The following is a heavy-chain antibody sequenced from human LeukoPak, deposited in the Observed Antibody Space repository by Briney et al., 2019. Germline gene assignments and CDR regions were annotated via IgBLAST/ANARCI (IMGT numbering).Heavy chain of an antibody. J-gene: IGHJ3*02. Sequence: SETLSLTCAVSDDSIRSSAYYWGWIRQPPGKGLEWIGSIYYSGSTYYNPSLKSRVTISIDTSKNQLSLKLSSVTAADTAVYYCAREPYGSGSFLGAFDIWGQGTMVTVSS. CDR3: AREPYGSGSFLGAFDI. CDR2: IYYSGST. CDR1: DDSIRSSAYY. D-gene: IGHD3-10*01. V-gene: IGHV4-39*01.